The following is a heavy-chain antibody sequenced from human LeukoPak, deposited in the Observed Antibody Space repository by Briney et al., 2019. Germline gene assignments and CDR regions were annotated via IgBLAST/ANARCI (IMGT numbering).Heavy chain of an antibody. V-gene: IGHV1-24*01. D-gene: IGHD2-2*01. J-gene: IGHJ4*02. CDR3: ARDVGEYCSSVSCYAPDY. CDR1: GYTLTELS. CDR2: FDPEDGET. Sequence: ASVKVSCKVSGYTLTELSMHWVRQAPGKGLEWMGGFDPEDGETIYAQKFQGRVTMTEDTSTDTAYMELSRLRSDDTAVYYCARDVGEYCSSVSCYAPDYWGQGTLVTVSS.